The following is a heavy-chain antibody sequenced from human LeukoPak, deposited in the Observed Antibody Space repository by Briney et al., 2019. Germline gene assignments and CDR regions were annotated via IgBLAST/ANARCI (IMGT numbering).Heavy chain of an antibody. CDR2: INSDGSST. V-gene: IGHV3-74*01. J-gene: IGHJ4*02. D-gene: IGHD2-2*02. CDR3: AREYTVPDYFDS. Sequence: GGSLRLSCAASGFTFSSYWMYWVRQVPGKGLVWVSRINSDGSSTNYADSVKGRFTISRDNAKDTLYLQMNSLRAEDTAVYYCAREYTVPDYFDSWGQGALVTVSS. CDR1: GFTFSSYW.